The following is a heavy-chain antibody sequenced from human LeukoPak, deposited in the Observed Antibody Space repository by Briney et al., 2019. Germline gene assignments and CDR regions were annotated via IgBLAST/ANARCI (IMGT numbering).Heavy chain of an antibody. J-gene: IGHJ3*02. D-gene: IGHD2-2*01. CDR1: GFTLSDYH. CDR3: ARDLRYCSSASCSENGAFDI. V-gene: IGHV3-11*04. Sequence: GGSLRLSCAASGFTLSDYHMSWIRQAPGEGLEWVSSISSSGSFIYYADSVKGRFTISRDNARNSLFLQMNSLRAEDTAVYYCARDLRYCSSASCSENGAFDIWGQGTMVTVSS. CDR2: ISSSGSFI.